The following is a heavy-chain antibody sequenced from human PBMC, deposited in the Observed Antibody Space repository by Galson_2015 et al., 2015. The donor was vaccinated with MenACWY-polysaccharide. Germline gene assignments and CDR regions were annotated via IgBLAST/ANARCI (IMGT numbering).Heavy chain of an antibody. CDR1: GFRFEDYA. J-gene: IGHJ4*02. CDR3: VKGLTSIPGIAAGGFDS. V-gene: IGHV3-9*01. CDR2: ISWKSITM. D-gene: IGHD6-13*01. Sequence: SLRLSCAASGFRFEDYAMHWVRQAPGKGLEWVTGISWKSITMGQTDAVKGRSTISRDNAKNSIYLQMNSLEPEDTAVYYCVKGLTSIPGIAAGGFDSWGQRTLVTVSS.